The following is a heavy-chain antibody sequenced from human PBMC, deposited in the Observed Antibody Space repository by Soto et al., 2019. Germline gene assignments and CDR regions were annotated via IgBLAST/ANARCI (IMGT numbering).Heavy chain of an antibody. V-gene: IGHV3-33*01. CDR1: GFTFSSYG. J-gene: IGHJ6*02. Sequence: LRLSCAASGFTFSSYGMHWVRQAPGKGLEWVAVIWYDGSNKYYADSVKGRFTISRDNSKNTLYLQMNSLRAEDTAVYYCARSPRAPEKGVYGMDVWGQGTTVTVSS. CDR2: IWYDGSNK. D-gene: IGHD3-16*01. CDR3: ARSPRAPEKGVYGMDV.